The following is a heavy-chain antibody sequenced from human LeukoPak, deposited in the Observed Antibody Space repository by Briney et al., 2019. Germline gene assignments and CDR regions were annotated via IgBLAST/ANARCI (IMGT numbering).Heavy chain of an antibody. CDR1: GFTFNNYN. CDR2: ISSSSSYI. D-gene: IGHD6-19*01. V-gene: IGHV3-21*01. CDR3: ARGFLAAVAGPTSLIDY. Sequence: GGSLRLSCAASGFTFNNYNMNWVRQAPGKGLEWVSSISSSSSYIYYADSVKGRFTISRDNAKNSLYLQMNSLRAEDTAVYYCARGFLAAVAGPTSLIDYWGQGTLVTVSS. J-gene: IGHJ4*02.